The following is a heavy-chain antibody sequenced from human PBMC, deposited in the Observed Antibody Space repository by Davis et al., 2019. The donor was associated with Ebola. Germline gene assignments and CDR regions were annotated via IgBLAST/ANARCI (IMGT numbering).Heavy chain of an antibody. CDR2: ISYDGSNK. J-gene: IGHJ4*02. V-gene: IGHV3-30*03. D-gene: IGHD3-22*01. CDR3: ARDGNYYDSSGYYYGYYFDY. Sequence: GESLKISCAASGFTFSSYGMHWVRQAPGKGLEWVAVISYDGSNKYYADSVKGRFTISRDNSKNTLYLQMNSLRAEDTAVYYCARDGNYYDSSGYYYGYYFDYWGQGTLVSVSS. CDR1: GFTFSSYG.